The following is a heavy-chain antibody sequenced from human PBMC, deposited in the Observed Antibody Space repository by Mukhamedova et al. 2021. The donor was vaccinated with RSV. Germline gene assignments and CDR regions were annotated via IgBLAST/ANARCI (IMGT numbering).Heavy chain of an antibody. CDR1: G. D-gene: IGHD3-10*01. J-gene: IGHJ6*02. V-gene: IGHV3-30*19. CDR2: ISYDGSNK. Sequence: GMHWVRQAPGKGLEWVAVISYDGSNKYYADSVKGRFTISRDNSKNTLYLQMNSLRAEDTAVYYCARDRYGSGSDYYYGMDVWGQGT. CDR3: ARDRYGSGSDYYYGMDV.